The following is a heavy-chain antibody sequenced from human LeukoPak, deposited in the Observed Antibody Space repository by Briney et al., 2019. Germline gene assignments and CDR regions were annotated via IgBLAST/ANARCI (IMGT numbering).Heavy chain of an antibody. J-gene: IGHJ4*02. D-gene: IGHD3-22*01. CDR3: ARDSNDSSIPCFDY. CDR1: GGSIRNYY. V-gene: IGHV4-59*01. CDR2: IYYSGST. Sequence: PSETLSLTCTVSGGSIRNYYWSWIRQPPGKGQEWIGYIYYSGSTNYKSSLKSRITISVDTSKNQISLKLSSVTAADTAVYYCARDSNDSSIPCFDYWGQGSLVTVSS.